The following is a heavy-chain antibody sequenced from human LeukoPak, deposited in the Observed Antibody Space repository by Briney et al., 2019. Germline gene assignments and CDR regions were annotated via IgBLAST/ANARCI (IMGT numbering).Heavy chain of an antibody. CDR2: ISSSSSYI. D-gene: IGHD3-10*01. J-gene: IGHJ4*02. CDR1: GFTFSSYS. CDR3: ARGRITMVRGVISNYFDY. V-gene: IGHV3-21*01. Sequence: KPGGSLRLSCAASGFTFSSYSMNWVRQAPGKGLEWVSSISSSSSYIYYADSVKGRFTISRDNAKNSLYLQMNSLRVEDTAVYYCARGRITMVRGVISNYFDYWGQGTLVTVSS.